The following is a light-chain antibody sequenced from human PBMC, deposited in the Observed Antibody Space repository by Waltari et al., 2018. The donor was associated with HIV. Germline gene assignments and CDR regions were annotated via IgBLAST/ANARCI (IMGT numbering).Light chain of an antibody. Sequence: QSALTQPASVSGSPGQSITISCTGTSSDVGSYNLVSWYQQHPGKAPKVMIYEGSKRPSGVSNRFSGFKSGNMASLTLSGLQAEDEADYYCCSYTGSSTRRPYVFGTGTKVTVL. J-gene: IGLJ1*01. CDR3: CSYTGSSTRRPYV. CDR2: EGS. CDR1: SSDVGSYNL. V-gene: IGLV2-23*01.